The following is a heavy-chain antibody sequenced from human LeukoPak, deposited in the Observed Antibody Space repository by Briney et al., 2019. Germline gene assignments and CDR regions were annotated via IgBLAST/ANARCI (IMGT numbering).Heavy chain of an antibody. Sequence: GGSLRLSCAASGFTFDDYAMHWVRQAPGKGLEGVSGISWNSGSIGYADSVKGRFTISRDNAKNSLYLQMNSLRAEDTALYYCAKEAQDAFDIWGQGTMVTVSS. CDR2: ISWNSGSI. J-gene: IGHJ3*02. V-gene: IGHV3-9*01. CDR1: GFTFDDYA. CDR3: AKEAQDAFDI.